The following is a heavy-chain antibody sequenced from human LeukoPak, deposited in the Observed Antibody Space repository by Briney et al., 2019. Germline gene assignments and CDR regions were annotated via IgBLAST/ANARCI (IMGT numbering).Heavy chain of an antibody. D-gene: IGHD3-3*01. J-gene: IGHJ4*02. CDR3: AKDDAELRFLEWLSY. V-gene: IGHV3-21*01. Sequence: GGSLRLSCAASGFTFSSYSMNWIRQAPGKGLEWVSSISSSSSYIYYADSVKGRFTISRDNSKNTLYLQMNSLRAEDTAVYYCAKDDAELRFLEWLSYWGQGTLVTVSS. CDR1: GFTFSSYS. CDR2: ISSSSSYI.